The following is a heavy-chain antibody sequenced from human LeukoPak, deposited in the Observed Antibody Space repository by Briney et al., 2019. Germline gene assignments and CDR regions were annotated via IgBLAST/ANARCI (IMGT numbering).Heavy chain of an antibody. J-gene: IGHJ4*02. CDR3: ARPTLKGN. CDR2: IYSGGST. V-gene: IGHV3-53*01. D-gene: IGHD2/OR15-2a*01. CDR1: GFTFSSYA. Sequence: PGGSLRLSGAASGFTFSSYAMHWVRQAPGKGLEWLSVIYSGGSTFYANSVKGRFTISRDNSKNTLYLQMNSLRAEDTAVYYCARPTLKGNWGQGTLVTVSS.